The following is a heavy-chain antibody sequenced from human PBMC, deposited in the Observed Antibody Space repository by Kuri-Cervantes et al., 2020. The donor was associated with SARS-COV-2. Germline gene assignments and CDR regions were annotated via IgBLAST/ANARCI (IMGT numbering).Heavy chain of an antibody. Sequence: SETLSLTCTVSGGSISSHYWSWIRQPPGKGLEWIGYIYYSGITNYNPSLKSRVTISVDTSKNQFSLKLRSVTAAGTAVYYCARRFTIFGVATYFDYWGQGTLVTVSS. CDR1: GGSISSHY. D-gene: IGHD3-3*01. J-gene: IGHJ4*02. V-gene: IGHV4-59*11. CDR2: IYYSGIT. CDR3: ARRFTIFGVATYFDY.